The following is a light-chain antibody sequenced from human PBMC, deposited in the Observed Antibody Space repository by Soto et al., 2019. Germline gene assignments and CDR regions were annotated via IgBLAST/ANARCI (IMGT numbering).Light chain of an antibody. J-gene: IGKJ5*01. V-gene: IGKV3-11*01. CDR1: QSVSSY. CDR2: DAS. CDR3: QQYGRSVT. Sequence: DIVFTQSPSTLSLSPGERATLSCRASQSVSSYLAWYQQKPGQAPRLLIYDASNRATGIPARFSGSGSGTDFTLTISRLEPEDFAVYYCQQYGRSVTFGQGTRLEIK.